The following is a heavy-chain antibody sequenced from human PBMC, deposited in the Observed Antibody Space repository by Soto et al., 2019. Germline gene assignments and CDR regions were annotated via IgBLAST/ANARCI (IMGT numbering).Heavy chain of an antibody. CDR3: ARIKLVEFFFINVDVYDMDV. D-gene: IGHD3-16*01. V-gene: IGHV3-48*02. J-gene: IGHJ6*02. CDR1: GFTLSNYA. CDR2: ISSDSRYI. Sequence: EVQLVESGGGLVQPGGSLRLSCAASGFTLSNYAVNWVRQAPGKGLEWVSYISSDSRYIYYGDSVKGRFTISRDNARNSVYLQMNSLRDEDTAVYYCARIKLVEFFFINVDVYDMDVWGQGTPVTASS.